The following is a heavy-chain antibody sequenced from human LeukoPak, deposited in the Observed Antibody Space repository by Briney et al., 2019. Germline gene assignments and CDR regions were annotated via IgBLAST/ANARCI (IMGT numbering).Heavy chain of an antibody. Sequence: PGGSLRLSCAASGFSFSSYWMHWVRQAPGKGLVWVARISPDGSSALSADSVRGRFTISRDNADNTLYLQLNSLRAECTAVYYCARVSFCPRCHFDYWGQGTLVTVSS. V-gene: IGHV3-74*03. D-gene: IGHD2/OR15-2a*01. CDR1: GFSFSSYW. CDR3: ARVSFCPRCHFDY. CDR2: ISPDGSSA. J-gene: IGHJ4*02.